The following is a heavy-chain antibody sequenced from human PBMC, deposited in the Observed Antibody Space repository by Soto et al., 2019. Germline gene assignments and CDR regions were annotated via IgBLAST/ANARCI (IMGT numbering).Heavy chain of an antibody. CDR3: ARGRGYSGDDHYYYFDMDV. V-gene: IGHV1-69*13. J-gene: IGHJ6*02. CDR1: GGTFNNYP. CDR2: SIPIFGTA. Sequence: SVKVSCKASGGTFNNYPITWVRQAPGEGLEWMGGSIPIFGTANYAQKFQGRVTISVDESTSTAYMELSSLRSEDTAVYYCARGRGYSGDDHYYYFDMDVWGQGTTVT. D-gene: IGHD5-12*01.